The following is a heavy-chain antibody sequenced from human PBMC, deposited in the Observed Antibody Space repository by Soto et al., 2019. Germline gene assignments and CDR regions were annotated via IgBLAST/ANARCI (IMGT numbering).Heavy chain of an antibody. CDR1: GGSFTSNNW. Sequence: SETLSLTCAVSGGSFTSNNWWTWVRQPPGQGLEWIGEIYRTGSTNYSPSLKSRVTISLDKSENQFSLKVTSLTAADTAVYYCASRDPGTSVDYWGQGTLVTVSS. J-gene: IGHJ4*02. V-gene: IGHV4-4*02. CDR3: ASRDPGTSVDY. CDR2: IYRTGST. D-gene: IGHD1-7*01.